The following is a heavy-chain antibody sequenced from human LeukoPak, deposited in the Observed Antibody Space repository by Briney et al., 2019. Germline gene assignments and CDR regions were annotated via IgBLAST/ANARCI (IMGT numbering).Heavy chain of an antibody. D-gene: IGHD1-26*01. CDR1: GGSISSYY. V-gene: IGHV4-59*04. Sequence: SETLSLTCTVSGGSISSYYWSWIRQPPGKGLEWIGYIYYSGSTYYNPSLKSRVTISVDTSKNQFSLKLSSVTAADTAVYYCARTRELRRPFDYWGQGTLVTVSS. J-gene: IGHJ4*02. CDR2: IYYSGST. CDR3: ARTRELRRPFDY.